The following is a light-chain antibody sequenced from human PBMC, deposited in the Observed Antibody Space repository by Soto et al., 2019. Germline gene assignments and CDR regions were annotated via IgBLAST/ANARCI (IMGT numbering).Light chain of an antibody. CDR2: EVS. J-gene: IGLJ2*01. CDR3: SSYTGSVTL. Sequence: QSALTQPASVSGSPGQSITISCNGTSSDIGGYNFVSWYQQHPGKAPHLMIYEVSNRPSGVSNRFSGSKSGDTASLTISGLQAEDEADYYCSSYTGSVTLFGGGTKVTVL. CDR1: SSDIGGYNF. V-gene: IGLV2-14*01.